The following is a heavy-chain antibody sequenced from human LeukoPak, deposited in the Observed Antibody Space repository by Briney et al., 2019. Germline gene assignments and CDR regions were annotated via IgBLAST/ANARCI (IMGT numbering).Heavy chain of an antibody. J-gene: IGHJ4*02. CDR2: ISSGSSTI. CDR1: GFTFSSYH. V-gene: IGHV3-48*01. Sequence: PGGSLRLPCAASGFTFSSYHMNWVRQAPGKGLEWVSYISSGSSTIYYADSVKGRFTISRDNAKNSLYLQMNSLRVEDTAVYYCARPDSSGYLVFGYWGQGTLVTVSS. D-gene: IGHD3-22*01. CDR3: ARPDSSGYLVFGY.